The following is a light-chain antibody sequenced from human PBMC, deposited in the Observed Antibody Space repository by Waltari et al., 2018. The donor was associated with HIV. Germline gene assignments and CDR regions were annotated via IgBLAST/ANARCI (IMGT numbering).Light chain of an antibody. CDR3: QQRSNWPS. J-gene: IGKJ2*01. V-gene: IGKV3-11*01. CDR2: DAS. Sequence: EIVLTQSPATLSLSPGERANLSCRASQSVSSYLAWYQQKPGQAPRLLIYDASNRATDIPARFSGSGSGTDFTLTISSLEPEDFAVYYCQQRSNWPSFGQGTKLEIK. CDR1: QSVSSY.